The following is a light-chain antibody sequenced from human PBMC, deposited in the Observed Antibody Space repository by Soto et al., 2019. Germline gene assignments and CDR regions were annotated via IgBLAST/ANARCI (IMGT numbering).Light chain of an antibody. J-gene: IGKJ4*01. CDR3: QQRSNWRLT. CDR1: QGVSGS. V-gene: IGKV3-11*01. CDR2: DAS. Sequence: EIVLTQSPATLSLSPGERATLSCRASQGVSGSLAWYQQKPGQAPRLLIYDASNSATGIPARFSGSGSGTDFTLTISSLEPEDFAVYYCQQRSNWRLTFGGGTKVEIK.